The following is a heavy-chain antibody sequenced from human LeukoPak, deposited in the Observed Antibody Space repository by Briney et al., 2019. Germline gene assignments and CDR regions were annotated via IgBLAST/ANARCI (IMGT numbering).Heavy chain of an antibody. CDR3: ARVAVAGAYYYYGMDV. D-gene: IGHD6-19*01. J-gene: IGHJ6*02. CDR1: GYTFTSYY. V-gene: IGHV1-46*01. CDR2: INPSGGST. Sequence: GASVKVSCKASGYTFTSYYMHWVRKAPGQGLEWMGKINPSGGSTSYAQKFQGRVTMTRDTSTSTVYMELSSLRSEDTAVYYCARVAVAGAYYYYGMDVWGQGTTVTVSS.